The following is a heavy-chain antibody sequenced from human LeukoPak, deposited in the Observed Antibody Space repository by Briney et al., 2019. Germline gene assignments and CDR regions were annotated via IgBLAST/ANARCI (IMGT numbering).Heavy chain of an antibody. J-gene: IGHJ2*01. CDR1: GGSISSYY. CDR3: ASVGSYWYFDL. CDR2: IYYSGTT. D-gene: IGHD1-14*01. V-gene: IGHV4-59*08. Sequence: PSETLSLTCTVSGGSISSYYWSWVRQPPGKGLERIGYIYYSGTTTYHPSLKSRVTISVDPSKNQFSLKLSSVTAPDTAVYYCASVGSYWYFDLWGRGTLVTVSS.